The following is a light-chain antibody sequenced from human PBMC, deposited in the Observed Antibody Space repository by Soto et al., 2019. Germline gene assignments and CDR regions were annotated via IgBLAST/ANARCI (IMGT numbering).Light chain of an antibody. CDR3: ATWDVGLNVWL. Sequence: QSVLTQPPSASGTPGQRVTFSCSGSSSNIGSKPVNWYQQLPGAAPKLLIYTNNQRPSGVPVRFSGSKSGTSASLAISGLQSEDEADYYCATWDVGLNVWLFGGGTKLTVL. CDR1: SSNIGSKP. CDR2: TNN. J-gene: IGLJ3*02. V-gene: IGLV1-44*01.